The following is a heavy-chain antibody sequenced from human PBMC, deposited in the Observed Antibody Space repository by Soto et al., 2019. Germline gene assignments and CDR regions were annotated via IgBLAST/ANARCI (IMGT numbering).Heavy chain of an antibody. CDR2: ISGSGGST. V-gene: IGHV3-23*01. J-gene: IGHJ6*03. D-gene: IGHD6-13*01. CDR3: ASGLRGWQQPQPYYMDV. CDR1: GFTFSSYA. Sequence: GGSLRLSCAASGFTFSSYAMSWVRQAPGKGLEWVSAISGSGGSTYYADSVKGRFTISRDNSKNTLYLQMNSLRAEDTAVYYCASGLRGWQQPQPYYMDVWGKGTTVTVSS.